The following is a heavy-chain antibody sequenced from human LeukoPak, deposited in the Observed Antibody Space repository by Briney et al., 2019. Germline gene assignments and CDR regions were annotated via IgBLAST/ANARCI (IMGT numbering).Heavy chain of an antibody. D-gene: IGHD3-10*01. CDR2: IYYSGST. CDR1: GGSISSGGYS. V-gene: IGHV4-30-2*05. Sequence: SETLSLTCAVSGGSISSGGYSWSWIRQPPGKGLEWIGYIYYSGSTYYNPSLKSRVTISVDTSKNQFSLKLSSVTAADTAVYYCASFSRFGEFSPWGQGTLVTVSS. J-gene: IGHJ5*02. CDR3: ASFSRFGEFSP.